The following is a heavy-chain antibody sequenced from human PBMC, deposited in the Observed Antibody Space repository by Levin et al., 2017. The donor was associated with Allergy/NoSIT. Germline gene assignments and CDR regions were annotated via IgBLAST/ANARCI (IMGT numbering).Heavy chain of an antibody. D-gene: IGHD3-3*01. V-gene: IGHV4-38-2*01. Sequence: PSETLSLTCAVSGYSISSGYYWGWIRQPPGKGLEWIGGIYHTGNTYYNPSLKSRVTISIDTSKNQLSLKLSSVTAADTAVYYCARVPHSERIFGVVPYGMDVWGQGTTVTV. CDR3: ARVPHSERIFGVVPYGMDV. J-gene: IGHJ6*02. CDR1: GYSISSGYY. CDR2: IYHTGNT.